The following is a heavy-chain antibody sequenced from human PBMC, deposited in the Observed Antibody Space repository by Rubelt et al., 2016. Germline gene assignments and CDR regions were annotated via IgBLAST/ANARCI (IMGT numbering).Heavy chain of an antibody. CDR3: ARVSPHYYYYMDV. CDR2: GST. J-gene: IGHJ6*03. V-gene: IGHV4-30-2*04. Sequence: GSTYYNPSLKSRVTISVDTSKNQFSLKLSSVTAADTAVYYCARVSPHYYYYMDVWGKGTTVTVSS.